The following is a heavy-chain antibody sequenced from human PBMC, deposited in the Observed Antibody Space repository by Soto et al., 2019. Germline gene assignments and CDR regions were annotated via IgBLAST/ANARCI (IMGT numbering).Heavy chain of an antibody. CDR1: GGSISSGGYY. CDR3: ARSGYGDS. CDR2: IYYSGTT. D-gene: IGHD5-12*01. J-gene: IGHJ4*02. Sequence: SETLSLTCTVSGGSISSGGYYWSWIRQHPGKGLEWIGYIYYSGTTYYNPSLKSRVTISVDTSKNQFYLKVNSVTAADTAVYYCARSGYGDSWGQGTLVTVSS. V-gene: IGHV4-31*02.